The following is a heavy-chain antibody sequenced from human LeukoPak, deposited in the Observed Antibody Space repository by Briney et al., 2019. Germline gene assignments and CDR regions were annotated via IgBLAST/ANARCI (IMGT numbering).Heavy chain of an antibody. CDR2: MNPNSGNT. Sequence: GASVKVSCTASGYTFTDYYMHWVRQATGQGLEWMGWMNPNSGNTGYAQKFQGRVTITRNTSISTAYMELSSLRSEDTAVYYCARDERVTMVRGRLDYWGQGTLVTVSS. D-gene: IGHD3-10*01. CDR1: GYTFTDYY. J-gene: IGHJ4*02. V-gene: IGHV1-8*03. CDR3: ARDERVTMVRGRLDY.